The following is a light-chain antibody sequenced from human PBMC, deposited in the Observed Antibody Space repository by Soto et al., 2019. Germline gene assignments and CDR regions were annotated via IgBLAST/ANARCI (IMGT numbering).Light chain of an antibody. CDR1: QSVDSSN. CDR3: QQYCNSPYT. Sequence: ELVLTQSPGTLSLSPGERATLSCRASQSVDSSNLAWYQQKPGQAPRLLIYGASSWATGIPDRFRGSGSGTDFTLTISRLEPEDVAVYYCQQYCNSPYTFGQGTKLEIK. J-gene: IGKJ2*01. CDR2: GAS. V-gene: IGKV3-20*01.